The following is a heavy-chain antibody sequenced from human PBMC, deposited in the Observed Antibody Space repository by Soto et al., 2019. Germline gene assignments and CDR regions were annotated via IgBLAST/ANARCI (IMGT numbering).Heavy chain of an antibody. CDR1: VFTFGNYW. J-gene: IGHJ4*02. CDR3: EDKCLPTSY. V-gene: IGHV3-74*01. Sequence: VGSLRLSCAVSVFTFGNYWMHWVRQAPGKGLVWVSRVSPDGRTATYADSVKGRFTISRDNAKSTLYLQMNSLRAEDTAVYYCEDKCLPTSYWGRGTLVTLS. D-gene: IGHD3-10*01. CDR2: VSPDGRTA.